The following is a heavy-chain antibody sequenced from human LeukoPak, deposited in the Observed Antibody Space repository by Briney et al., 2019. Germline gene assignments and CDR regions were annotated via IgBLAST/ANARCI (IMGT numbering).Heavy chain of an antibody. CDR1: GYTFTGYY. J-gene: IGHJ4*02. CDR2: INPYNGNT. V-gene: IGHV1-18*04. Sequence: ASVKVSCKASGYTFTGYYMHWVRQAPGQGLEWMGWINPYNGNTNYAQKFQGRVTMTTVTSTSTAYMEVTNLRSDDTAVYYCARAVSVTTPYFDYWGQGSLVTVSS. CDR3: ARAVSVTTPYFDY. D-gene: IGHD4-17*01.